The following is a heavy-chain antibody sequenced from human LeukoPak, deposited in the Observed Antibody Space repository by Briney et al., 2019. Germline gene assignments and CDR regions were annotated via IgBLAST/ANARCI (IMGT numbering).Heavy chain of an antibody. V-gene: IGHV3-30*04. CDR1: GFTFSSYA. CDR3: AFNYYYDSSGYYYFFDY. CDR2: ISYDGSNK. Sequence: GGSLRLSCAASGFTFSSYAMHWVRQAPGKGLEWVAVISYDGSNKYYADCVKGRFTISRDNSKNTLYLQMNSLRAEDTAVYYCAFNYYYDSSGYYYFFDYWGQGTLVTVSS. J-gene: IGHJ4*02. D-gene: IGHD3-22*01.